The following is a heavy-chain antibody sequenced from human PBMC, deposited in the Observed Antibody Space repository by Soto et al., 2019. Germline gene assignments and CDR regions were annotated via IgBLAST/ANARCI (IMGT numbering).Heavy chain of an antibody. CDR2: IYYSGST. CDR1: GGSISSGGYY. CDR3: ARVFGFGGMDV. J-gene: IGHJ6*02. V-gene: IGHV4-31*03. Sequence: QVQLQESSRGLVKPSQTLSLTCTVSGGSISSGGYYWSWIRQHPGKGLEWIGYIYYSGSTYYNPSRKSRVTISVDTSKNQFSLKLSSVTAADTAGYYCARVFGFGGMDVWGQGTTVTVSS. D-gene: IGHD3-10*01.